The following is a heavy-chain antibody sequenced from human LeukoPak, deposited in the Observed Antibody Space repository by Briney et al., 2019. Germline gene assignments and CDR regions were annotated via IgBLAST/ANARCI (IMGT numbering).Heavy chain of an antibody. Sequence: GASVKVSCKVSGYTLTELSMHWVRQAPGKGLEGMGGFDPEDGETIYAQKFQGRVTMTEDTSTDTAYMELSSLRSEDTAVYYCAIWLGSYYDSSGYWFDPWGQGTLVTVSS. J-gene: IGHJ5*02. CDR3: AIWLGSYYDSSGYWFDP. D-gene: IGHD3-22*01. V-gene: IGHV1-24*01. CDR2: FDPEDGET. CDR1: GYTLTELS.